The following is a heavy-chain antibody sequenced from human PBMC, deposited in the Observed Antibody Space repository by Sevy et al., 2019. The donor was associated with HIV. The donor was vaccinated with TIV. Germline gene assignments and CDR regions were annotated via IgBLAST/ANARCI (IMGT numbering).Heavy chain of an antibody. V-gene: IGHV3-23*01. CDR2: ISGSGGST. D-gene: IGHD3-22*01. J-gene: IGHJ4*02. Sequence: GGSLRLSCAASGFTFSSYAMSWVRQAPGKGLEWVSAISGSGGSTYYADSVKGRFTISRDNSKNTLYLQVNSLRAEDTAVYYCAKLYGSTMIVVGYFDYWGQGTLVTVSS. CDR3: AKLYGSTMIVVGYFDY. CDR1: GFTFSSYA.